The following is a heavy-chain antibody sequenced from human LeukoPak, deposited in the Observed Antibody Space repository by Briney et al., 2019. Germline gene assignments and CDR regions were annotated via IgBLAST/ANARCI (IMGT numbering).Heavy chain of an antibody. V-gene: IGHV4-30-4*01. J-gene: IGHJ4*02. CDR2: IYYSGST. CDR1: GGSISSGDYY. D-gene: IGHD6-13*01. CDR3: ARARIATAELLDY. Sequence: SETLSLTCTVSGGSISSGDYYWSWIRQPPGKGLEWIGSIYYSGSTYYNPSLKSRVTISAATTKNHFSLKLSSVTAADTAVYFCARARIATAELLDYWGQGTLVTASS.